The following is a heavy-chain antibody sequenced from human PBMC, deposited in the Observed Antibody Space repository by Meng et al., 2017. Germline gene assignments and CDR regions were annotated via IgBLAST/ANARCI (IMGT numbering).Heavy chain of an antibody. CDR1: GFTFSGHA. J-gene: IGHJ4*02. D-gene: IGHD6-19*01. CDR2: ISSDGSNK. CDR3: ARDMVLGTSGWGPDY. Sequence: GESLKISCAASGFTFSGHAMHWVRQAPGKGLEWVAIISSDGSNKYYADSVKGRFTLSRDNSKNTVNLQMSSLRAEDTGLYYCARDMVLGTSGWGPDYWGQGTLVTGSS. V-gene: IGHV3-30*04.